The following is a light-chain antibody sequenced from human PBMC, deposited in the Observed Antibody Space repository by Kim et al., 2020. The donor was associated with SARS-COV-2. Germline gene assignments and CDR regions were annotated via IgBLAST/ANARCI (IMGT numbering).Light chain of an antibody. J-gene: IGLJ3*02. CDR3: CSYAGSFSWV. V-gene: IGLV2-11*01. Sequence: GQSVTISCTGTSTDVDGYDLVSCYQQFPGKAPKLMLYDVSNRPSGVPDRFSGSKSGNTASLTISGLQAEDEADYYCCSYAGSFSWVFGGGTQLTVL. CDR1: STDVDGYDL. CDR2: DVS.